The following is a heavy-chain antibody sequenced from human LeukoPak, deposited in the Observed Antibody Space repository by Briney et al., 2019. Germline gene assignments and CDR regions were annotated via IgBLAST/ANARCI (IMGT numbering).Heavy chain of an antibody. CDR1: GGSISSSRYY. D-gene: IGHD3-3*01. V-gene: IGHV4-39*01. J-gene: IGHJ4*02. CDR3: ARRGKRRITIFGVVPNDY. Sequence: SETLSLTCTVSGGSISSSRYYWGWIRQPPGKGLEWIGSIYYSGSTYYSPSLKSRVTISVDTSKNQFSLKLSSVTAADTAVYYCARRGKRRITIFGVVPNDYWGQGTLVTVSS. CDR2: IYYSGST.